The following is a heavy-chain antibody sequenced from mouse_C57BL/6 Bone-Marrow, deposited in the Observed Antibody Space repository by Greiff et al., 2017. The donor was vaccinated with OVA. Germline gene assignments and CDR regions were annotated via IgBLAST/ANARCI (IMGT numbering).Heavy chain of an antibody. CDR3: AREGSSYWYFDV. D-gene: IGHD1-1*01. Sequence: EVKVVESGGGLVKPGGSLKLSCAASGFTFSSYAMSWVRQTPEKRLEWVATISDGGSYTYYPDNVKGRFTISRDNAKNNLYLQMSHLKSEDTAMYYCAREGSSYWYFDVWGTGTTVTVSS. J-gene: IGHJ1*03. CDR2: ISDGGSYT. V-gene: IGHV5-4*01. CDR1: GFTFSSYA.